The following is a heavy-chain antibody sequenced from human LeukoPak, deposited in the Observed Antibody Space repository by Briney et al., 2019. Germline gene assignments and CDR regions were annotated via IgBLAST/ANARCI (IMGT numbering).Heavy chain of an antibody. V-gene: IGHV4-39*01. J-gene: IGHJ4*02. D-gene: IGHD3-22*01. CDR2: IYYSGSA. Sequence: PSETLSLTCTVSGGSISSSSYYWGWIRQPPGKGLEWIGSIYYSGSAYYNPSLKSRVTMSVDTSKNQFSLKLSSVTAADTAVYYCARHDHDSSGYPFSADYWGQGTLVTVSS. CDR1: GGSISSSSYY. CDR3: ARHDHDSSGYPFSADY.